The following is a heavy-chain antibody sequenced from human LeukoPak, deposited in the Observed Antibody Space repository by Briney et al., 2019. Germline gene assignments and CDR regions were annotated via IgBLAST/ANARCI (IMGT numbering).Heavy chain of an antibody. J-gene: IGHJ4*02. CDR3: ARVVVVVAATTPPLPVDY. V-gene: IGHV3-30-3*01. D-gene: IGHD2-15*01. CDR2: ISYDGSNK. CDR1: GFTFSSYA. Sequence: PGGSLRLSCAASGFTFSSYAMHWVRQAPGKGLEWVAVISYDGSNKYYADSVKGRFTISRDNSKNTLYLQMNSLRAEDTAVYYCARVVVVVAATTPPLPVDYWGQGTLVTVSS.